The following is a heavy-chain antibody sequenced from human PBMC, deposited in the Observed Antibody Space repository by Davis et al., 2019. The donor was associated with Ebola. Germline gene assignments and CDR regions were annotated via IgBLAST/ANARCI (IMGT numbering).Heavy chain of an antibody. J-gene: IGHJ4*02. CDR2: ISGNGGTT. Sequence: GESLKISCAASGFTFSSYAMSWVRQAPGKGLEWVSGISGNGGTTYSADSVKGRFTVSRDNSKNTLYLQMNSLRAEDTAVYYCAKEKYSSGWPPGGWGQGTLVTVSS. V-gene: IGHV3-23*01. D-gene: IGHD6-19*01. CDR1: GFTFSSYA. CDR3: AKEKYSSGWPPGG.